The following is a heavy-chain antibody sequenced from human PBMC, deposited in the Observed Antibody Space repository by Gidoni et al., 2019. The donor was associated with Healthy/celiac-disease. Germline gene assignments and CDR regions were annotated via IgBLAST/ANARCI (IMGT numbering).Heavy chain of an antibody. V-gene: IGHV3-30-3*01. D-gene: IGHD3-16*01. J-gene: IGHJ4*02. Sequence: QVQLVASGGGVVQPGRSLRLSCAASGFTFSSYAMHWVRKAPGKGLEWVAVISYDGSNKYYADAVKGRFTISRDNSKNTLYLQMNSLRAEDTAVYYCAGGQTFDYWGQGTLVTVSS. CDR2: ISYDGSNK. CDR1: GFTFSSYA. CDR3: AGGQTFDY.